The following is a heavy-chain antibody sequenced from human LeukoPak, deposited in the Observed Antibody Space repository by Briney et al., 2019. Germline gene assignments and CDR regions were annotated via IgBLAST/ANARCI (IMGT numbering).Heavy chain of an antibody. D-gene: IGHD6-19*01. CDR1: GFTFSDYY. CDR2: ISSSGSTI. CDR3: ARVTKQWLYYYYYYMDV. Sequence: GGSLRLSCAASGFTFSDYYMSWIRQAPGKGLEWVSYISSSGSTIYYADSVKGRFTISRDNAKNSLYLQMNSLRAEDTAVYYCARVTKQWLYYYYYYMDVWGKGTTVTVSS. J-gene: IGHJ6*03. V-gene: IGHV3-11*04.